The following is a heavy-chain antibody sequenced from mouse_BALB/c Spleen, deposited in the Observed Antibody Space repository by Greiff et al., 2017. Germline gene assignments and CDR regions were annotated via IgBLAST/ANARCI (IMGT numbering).Heavy chain of an antibody. CDR3: ARDYYGSSSYWYFDV. D-gene: IGHD1-1*01. V-gene: IGHV3-8*02. Sequence: EVKLMESGPSLVKPSQTLSLTCSVTGDSITSGYWNWIRKFPGNKLEYMGYISYSGSTYYNPSLKSRISITRDTSKNQYYLQLNSVTTEDTATYYCARDYYGSSSYWYFDVWGAGTTVTVSS. CDR2: ISYSGST. J-gene: IGHJ1*01. CDR1: GDSITSGY.